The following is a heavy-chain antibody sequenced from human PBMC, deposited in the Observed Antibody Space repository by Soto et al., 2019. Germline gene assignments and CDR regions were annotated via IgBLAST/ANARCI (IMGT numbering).Heavy chain of an antibody. J-gene: IGHJ4*02. CDR3: AKGRASDCPGCTQDY. CDR1: AFTFSSYA. Sequence: EVQLLESGGGLAQPGGSLRLSCAASAFTFSSYAMSWVRQAPGKGLEWVSAVSGCGDSTYYADSVKGRFTISRDNSKNTLYLQMNSLRAEDTAVYYCAKGRASDCPGCTQDYWGQGTLVTVSS. D-gene: IGHD2-21*02. V-gene: IGHV3-23*01. CDR2: VSGCGDST.